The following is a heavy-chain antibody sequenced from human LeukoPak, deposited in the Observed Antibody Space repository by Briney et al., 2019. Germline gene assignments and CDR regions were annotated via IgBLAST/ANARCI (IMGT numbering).Heavy chain of an antibody. CDR2: IYFSGTT. J-gene: IGHJ4*02. D-gene: IGHD3-9*01. Sequence: ESSETLSLTCDVSGDSISTSSFYWVWIRQPPGKGLEWIGSIYFSGTTHYSESLQGRVFMTIVTSRNQFYLRLNSVTAADTAIYFCARQVKEYFDWLPRGHFDLWGQGALVSVSS. V-gene: IGHV4-39*01. CDR1: GDSISTSSFY. CDR3: ARQVKEYFDWLPRGHFDL.